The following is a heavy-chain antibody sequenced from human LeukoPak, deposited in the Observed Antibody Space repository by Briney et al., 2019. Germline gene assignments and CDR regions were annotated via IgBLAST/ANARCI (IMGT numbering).Heavy chain of an antibody. CDR1: GFTFSSYA. V-gene: IGHV3-23*01. Sequence: GGSLRLSCAASGFTFSSYAMSWVRQAPGKGLEWVSAISGSGGSTYSADSVKGRFTISRDNSKNTLYLQMNSLRAEDTAVYYCAKEPADYSNYPRSGTFWFVPWGQGNLVTVSS. J-gene: IGHJ5*02. D-gene: IGHD4-11*01. CDR2: ISGSGGST. CDR3: AKEPADYSNYPRSGTFWFVP.